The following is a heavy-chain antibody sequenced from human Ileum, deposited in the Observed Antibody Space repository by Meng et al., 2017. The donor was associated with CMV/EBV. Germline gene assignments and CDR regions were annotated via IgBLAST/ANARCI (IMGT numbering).Heavy chain of an antibody. V-gene: IGHV3-49*04. CDR3: TRVAEWFGELLGY. CDR2: IRSKSNGGTT. J-gene: IGHJ4*02. CDR1: GFTFGYYA. D-gene: IGHD3-10*01. Sequence: GESLKISCTAPGFTFGYYALTWVRQAPGQGLEWVGFIRSKSNGGTTEYAASVKDRFTISRDDPEGLAYLRINILKTEDTAVYYCTRVAEWFGELLGYWGQGTLVTVSS.